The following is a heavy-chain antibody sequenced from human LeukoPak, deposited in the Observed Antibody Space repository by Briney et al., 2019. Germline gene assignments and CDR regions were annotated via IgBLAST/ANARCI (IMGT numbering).Heavy chain of an antibody. Sequence: GGSLRLSCAASGFTFSSYGMHWVRQAPGKGLEWVAVISYDGSNKYYADSVKGRFTISRDNSKNTLYLQMNGLRAEDTAVYYCAKDRLGAPYDSSGYYYPHNWFDPWGQGTLVTVSS. CDR2: ISYDGSNK. CDR1: GFTFSSYG. J-gene: IGHJ5*02. D-gene: IGHD3-22*01. V-gene: IGHV3-30*18. CDR3: AKDRLGAPYDSSGYYYPHNWFDP.